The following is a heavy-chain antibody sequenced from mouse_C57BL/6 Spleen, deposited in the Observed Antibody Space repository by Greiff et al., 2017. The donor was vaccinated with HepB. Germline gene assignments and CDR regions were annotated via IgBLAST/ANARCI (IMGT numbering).Heavy chain of an antibody. CDR1: GFTFSSYA. CDR2: ISSGGDYT. CDR3: TNSNYDWDFGG. V-gene: IGHV5-9-1*02. J-gene: IGHJ1*03. D-gene: IGHD2-5*01. Sequence: DVKLVESGAGLVKPGGSLKLSCAASGFTFSSYAMSWVRQTPEKRLEWVVYISSGGDYTYYADTVKGRFTIARDKARNTLYLQMSSLKAEDTAMYYCTNSNYDWDFGGWGTGTTVTVSS.